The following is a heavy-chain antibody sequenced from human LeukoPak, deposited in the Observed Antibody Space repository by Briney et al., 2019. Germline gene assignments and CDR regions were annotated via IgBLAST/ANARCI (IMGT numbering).Heavy chain of an antibody. Sequence: SQTLSLTCTVSGGSISSGDYYWNWIRQPPGTGMEWIGYMYYSGSTYYNPSLKSRVTISVDTSKNQFSLKLSSVTAADTAVYYCARGLVVVPAATSLWFDPWGQGTLVTVSS. CDR3: ARGLVVVPAATSLWFDP. V-gene: IGHV4-30-4*01. J-gene: IGHJ5*02. CDR2: MYYSGST. CDR1: GGSISSGDYY. D-gene: IGHD2-2*01.